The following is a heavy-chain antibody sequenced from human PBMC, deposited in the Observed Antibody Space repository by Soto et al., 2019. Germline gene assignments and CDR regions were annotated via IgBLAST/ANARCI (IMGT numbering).Heavy chain of an antibody. CDR2: IYNSGST. CDR1: GRSLSSGAYY. J-gene: IGHJ5*02. Sequence: QVQLQESGPGLVKPSQTLSLTCTVSGRSLSSGAYYWSWIRQHPGKGLEWIGYIYNSGSTYSNPSLKSRVTISVDTSKNQFALKLSSVTVADTAVYYCARSVAPWGQGTLVTVSS. CDR3: ARSVAP. V-gene: IGHV4-31*03.